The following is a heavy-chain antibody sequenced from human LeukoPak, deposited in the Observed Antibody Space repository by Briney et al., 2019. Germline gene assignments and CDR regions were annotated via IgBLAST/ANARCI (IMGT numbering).Heavy chain of an antibody. CDR2: IYTSGST. CDR3: ARSKYYMDV. Sequence: PSETLSLTCTVSGGSSSRDSYYWSCIRQPAGKGLEWIGRIYTSGSTNYNPSLKSRVTISVDTSKNQFSLKLSSVTAADTAVYYCARSKYYMDVWGKGTTVTISS. J-gene: IGHJ6*03. V-gene: IGHV4-61*02. CDR1: GGSSSRDSYY.